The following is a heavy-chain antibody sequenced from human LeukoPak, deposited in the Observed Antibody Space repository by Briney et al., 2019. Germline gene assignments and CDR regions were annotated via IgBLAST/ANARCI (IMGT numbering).Heavy chain of an antibody. CDR2: ISSSSSYI. J-gene: IGHJ3*02. V-gene: IGHV3-21*01. Sequence: GGSLRLSCAASRFTFSSYSMNGVRQAPGKGPEWVSSISSSSSYIYYADSVKGRFTISRDNAKNSLYLQMNSLRAEDTAVYYCARGPGYCSGGSCYGLGAFDIWGQGTMVTVSS. D-gene: IGHD2-15*01. CDR3: ARGPGYCSGGSCYGLGAFDI. CDR1: RFTFSSYS.